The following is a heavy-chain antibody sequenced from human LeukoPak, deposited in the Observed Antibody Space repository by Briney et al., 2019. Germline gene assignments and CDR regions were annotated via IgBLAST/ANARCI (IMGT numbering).Heavy chain of an antibody. CDR2: IYCSGST. D-gene: IGHD3-22*01. CDR1: GGSISSSSYY. CDR3: ARADDDSSGYNWFDP. Sequence: SETLSLTCTVSGGSISSSSYYWGWIRQPPGKGLEWIGYIYCSGSTNYNPSLKSRVTISVDTSKNQFSLKLSSVTAADTAVYYCARADDDSSGYNWFDPWGQGTLVTVSS. V-gene: IGHV4-61*05. J-gene: IGHJ5*02.